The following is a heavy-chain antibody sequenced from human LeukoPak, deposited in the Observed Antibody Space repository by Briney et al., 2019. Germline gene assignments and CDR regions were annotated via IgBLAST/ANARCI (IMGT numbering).Heavy chain of an antibody. CDR2: ISYDGSNK. J-gene: IGHJ4*02. V-gene: IGHV3-30*04. Sequence: PGRSLRLSCAASGFTFSSYAMHWVRQAPGKGLEWVAVISYDGSNKYYADSVKGRFTISRDNSKNTLYLQMNSLRAEDTATYYCVTYNWEYEADFWGQGTLVTVSS. D-gene: IGHD1-20*01. CDR1: GFTFSSYA. CDR3: VTYNWEYEADF.